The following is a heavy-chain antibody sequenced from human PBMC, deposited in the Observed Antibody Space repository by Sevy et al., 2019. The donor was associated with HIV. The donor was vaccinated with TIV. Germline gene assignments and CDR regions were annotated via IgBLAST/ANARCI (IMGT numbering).Heavy chain of an antibody. CDR2: IYYSGST. J-gene: IGHJ5*02. CDR3: ARRGLGNWFDP. V-gene: IGHV4-59*01. Sequence: SQTLSLTCTVSGGSISSYYWSWIRQPPGKGMEWIGYIYYSGSTNYNPSLKSRVTISVDTSKNQFSLKLSSVTAADTAVYYCARRGLGNWFDPWGQGTLVTVSS. CDR1: GGSISSYY. D-gene: IGHD6-19*01.